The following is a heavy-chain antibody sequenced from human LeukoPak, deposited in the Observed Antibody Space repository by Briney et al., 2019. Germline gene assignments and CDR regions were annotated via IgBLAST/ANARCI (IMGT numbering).Heavy chain of an antibody. D-gene: IGHD3-22*01. CDR2: ISGYNGNT. V-gene: IGHV1-18*01. CDR1: GYNFNSYG. J-gene: IGHJ4*02. CDR3: ARDSRLAYYYDTSDFDY. Sequence: GASVKVSCKASGYNFNSYGINWMRQAPGQGLEWMGWISGYNGNTKYAQKLQGRVTLTTDEYTTTVYMELRSLRSDDTAVYYCARDSRLAYYYDTSDFDYWGQGTLVTVSS.